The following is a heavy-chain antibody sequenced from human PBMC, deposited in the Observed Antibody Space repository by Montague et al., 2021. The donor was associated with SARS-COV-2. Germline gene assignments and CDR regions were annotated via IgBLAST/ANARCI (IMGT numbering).Heavy chain of an antibody. J-gene: IGHJ5*01. D-gene: IGHD3-10*01. CDR2: TYYTGNT. Sequence: SETLSLTCTVSGGSISPYYWTWIRQPPGKGLEWIGYTYYTGNTKYNPSLKSRVTISVDTSKNQFSLNLKSVTAADTAVYYCARDRGRYFDSGRYKWLDSGAQGTLVTVPP. CDR3: ARDRGRYFDSGRYKWLDS. V-gene: IGHV4-59*01. CDR1: GGSISPYY.